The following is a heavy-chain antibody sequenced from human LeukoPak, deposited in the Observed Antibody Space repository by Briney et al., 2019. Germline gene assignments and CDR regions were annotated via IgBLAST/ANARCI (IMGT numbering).Heavy chain of an antibody. CDR1: GFPFSDFA. J-gene: IGHJ6*02. CDR2: ISTSSSYI. Sequence: GGSLRLSCAASGFPFSDFAMNWVRQAPGKALEWVSSISTSSSYIYYADSVKGRFTISRDNDKNSLYLQMNSLRAEGTAVYYCATGGYSSSYGMDVWGQGTTVTVSS. D-gene: IGHD6-6*01. V-gene: IGHV3-21*01. CDR3: ATGGYSSSYGMDV.